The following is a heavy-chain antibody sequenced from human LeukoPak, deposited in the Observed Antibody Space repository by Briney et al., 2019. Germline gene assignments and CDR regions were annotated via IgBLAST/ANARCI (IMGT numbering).Heavy chain of an antibody. CDR1: GYTFTSYG. CDR2: ISAYNGNT. CDR3: ARDRGYDFWSGRHRLDP. Sequence: GASVKVSCKASGYTFTSYGISWVRQAPGQGLEWMGWISAYNGNTNYAQKLQGRVTMTTDTSTSTAYMELRSLRSDDTAVYYCARDRGYDFWSGRHRLDPWGQGTLVTVSS. V-gene: IGHV1-18*01. J-gene: IGHJ5*02. D-gene: IGHD3-3*01.